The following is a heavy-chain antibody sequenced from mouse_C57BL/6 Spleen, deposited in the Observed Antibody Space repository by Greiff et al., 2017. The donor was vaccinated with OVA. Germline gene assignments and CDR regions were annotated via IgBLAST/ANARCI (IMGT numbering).Heavy chain of an antibody. CDR1: GYTFTSYW. CDR2: IHPNSGST. CDR3: LYYDYDGGFAY. J-gene: IGHJ3*01. Sequence: QVQLKQPGAELVKPGASVKLSCKASGYTFTSYWMHWVKQRPGQGLEWIGMIHPNSGSTNYNEKFKSKATLTVDKSSSTAYMQLSSLTSEDSAVYYCLYYDYDGGFAYWGQGTLVTVSA. V-gene: IGHV1-64*01. D-gene: IGHD2-4*01.